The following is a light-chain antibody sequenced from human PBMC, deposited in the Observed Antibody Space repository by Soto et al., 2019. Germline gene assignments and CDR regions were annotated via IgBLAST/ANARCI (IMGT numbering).Light chain of an antibody. CDR3: ATWDDSLNAL. J-gene: IGLJ1*01. CDR1: SSNIGSNY. V-gene: IGLV1-47*02. Sequence: QSVLTQPPSASGTPGQRVTISCSGRSSNIGSNYVYWYQQLPGTAPKLLIYYNNQRPSGVPDRFSGSKSGTSASLAISGLRSEDEADYYCATWDDSLNALFGTGTKVTVL. CDR2: YNN.